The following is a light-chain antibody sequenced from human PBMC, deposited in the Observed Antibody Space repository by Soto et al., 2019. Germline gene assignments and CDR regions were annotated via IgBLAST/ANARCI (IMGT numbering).Light chain of an antibody. Sequence: DIQMTQSPSTLSASVGDRVTITCRASQSISSWLAWYQQKPGKAPKLLIYDASSLESGVPSRFSGSGSGTEFTLTISSLQPDDFATYYCQQYNSCTLTFGGGTKVEIK. J-gene: IGKJ4*01. CDR1: QSISSW. CDR3: QQYNSCTLT. CDR2: DAS. V-gene: IGKV1-5*01.